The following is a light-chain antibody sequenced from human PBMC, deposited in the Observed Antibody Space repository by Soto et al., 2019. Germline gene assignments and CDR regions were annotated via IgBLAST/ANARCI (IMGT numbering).Light chain of an antibody. CDR3: QEWDSTLDQWI. CDR1: NIGSKS. CDR2: DDR. J-gene: IGLJ2*01. V-gene: IGLV3-21*02. Sequence: SYELTQSPSVSVAPGQTATITCGGSNIGSKSVHWYQQRPGQAPVLVVYDDRDRPSGIPDRFSGSNSGNTATLTISRVKVGDEADYHCQEWDSTLDQWIFGGGTKLTVL.